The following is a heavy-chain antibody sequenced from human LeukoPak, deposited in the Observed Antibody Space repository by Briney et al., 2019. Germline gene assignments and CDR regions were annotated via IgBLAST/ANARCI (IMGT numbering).Heavy chain of an antibody. CDR3: ARVGYHYYDSTGYSNFDY. V-gene: IGHV4-59*01. J-gene: IGHJ4*02. CDR1: GGSISSYY. CDR2: IYYSGST. Sequence: SETLSLTCTVSGGSISSYYWSWIRQPPGKVLEWIGYIYYSGSTNYNPSLKSRVTISVETSKNQFSLKLSSVTAADTAVYYCARVGYHYYDSTGYSNFDYWGQGTLVTVSS. D-gene: IGHD3-22*01.